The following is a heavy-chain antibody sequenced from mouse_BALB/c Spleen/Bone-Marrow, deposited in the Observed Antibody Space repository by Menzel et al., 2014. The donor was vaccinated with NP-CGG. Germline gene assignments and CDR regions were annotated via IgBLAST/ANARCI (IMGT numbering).Heavy chain of an antibody. V-gene: IGHV1-69*02. J-gene: IGHJ1*01. CDR1: GYTFTSYW. D-gene: IGHD2-4*01. Sequence: VQLQQSGAELVKPGASVKLSCKASGYTFTSYWMHWVKKRPGQGLEWIGEIDPSDSYTNYNQKFKGKATLTVDKSSSSAYMQLSSLTSEDSAVYYCARSRGYYDYWYFDVWCAGTSVTVSS. CDR2: IDPSDSYT. CDR3: ARSRGYYDYWYFDV.